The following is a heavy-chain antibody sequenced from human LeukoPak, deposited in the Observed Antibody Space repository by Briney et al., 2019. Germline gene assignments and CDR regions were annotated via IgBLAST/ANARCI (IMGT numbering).Heavy chain of an antibody. Sequence: GGSLRLSCAASGFXVSSHFMSWVRQAPGKGLEWVSVIYSGGLTYYADSVKGRFTISRDTSRNTLYLQMNSLRAEDTAVYYCAREPLTGYYGFDYWGQGTLVTVSS. CDR2: IYSGGLT. D-gene: IGHD3-9*01. CDR1: GFXVSSHF. CDR3: AREPLTGYYGFDY. J-gene: IGHJ4*02. V-gene: IGHV3-53*01.